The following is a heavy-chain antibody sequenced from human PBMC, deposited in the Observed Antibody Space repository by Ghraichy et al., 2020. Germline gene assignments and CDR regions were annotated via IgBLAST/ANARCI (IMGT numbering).Heavy chain of an antibody. V-gene: IGHV4-39*01. D-gene: IGHD3-16*01. CDR2: IYYRGNT. Sequence: SETLSLTCTVSGGSISSSSYFWGWIRQPPGKGLEWIGSIYYRGNTYYNPPLKSRVTISVDMSKNQFSLKLSSVTAADTAVYYCARISPSFGGVTRARVFTEVGYWGQGTLVTVSS. J-gene: IGHJ4*02. CDR3: ARISPSFGGVTRARVFTEVGY. CDR1: GGSISSSSYF.